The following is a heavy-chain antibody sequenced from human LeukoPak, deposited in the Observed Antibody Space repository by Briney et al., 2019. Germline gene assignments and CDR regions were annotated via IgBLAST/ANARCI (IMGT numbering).Heavy chain of an antibody. D-gene: IGHD3-3*01. CDR1: GFTFSTSW. V-gene: IGHV3-7*01. J-gene: IGHJ4*02. Sequence: LPGGSLRLSCAASGFTFSTSWMTWVRQAPGKGLEWVANIKQDGSEKYYVDSVKGRFAVSRDNAKNSLYLQMNSLRAEDTAVYYCARAQSGFWSGYCFDYWGQGTLVTVSS. CDR3: ARAQSGFWSGYCFDY. CDR2: IKQDGSEK.